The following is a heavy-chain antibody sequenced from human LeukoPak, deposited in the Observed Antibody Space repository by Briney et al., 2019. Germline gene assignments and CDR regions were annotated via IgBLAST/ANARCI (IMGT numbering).Heavy chain of an antibody. CDR1: GFTFSSYA. J-gene: IGHJ5*02. CDR3: AKSWDSSVYNWFDP. CDR2: ISGSGGST. D-gene: IGHD3-22*01. V-gene: IGHV3-23*01. Sequence: QPGGSLRLSCAASGFTFSSYAMSWVRQAPGKGLEWVSAISGSGGSTYYADSVKGRFTISRDNSKNTLYLQMNSLRVEDTAVYYCAKSWDSSVYNWFDPWGQGTLVTVSS.